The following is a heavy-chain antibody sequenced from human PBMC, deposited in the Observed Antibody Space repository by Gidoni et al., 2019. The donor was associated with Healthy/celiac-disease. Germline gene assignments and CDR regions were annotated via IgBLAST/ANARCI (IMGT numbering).Heavy chain of an antibody. J-gene: IGHJ4*02. CDR3: TTEPPFLRYSLIDVVGY. CDR2: IKSKTDGGTT. V-gene: IGHV3-15*01. D-gene: IGHD3-9*01. CDR1: GFTFSNAW. Sequence: EVPLVESGGCLVKPGGSLRLSCAASGFTFSNAWIRWVRQAPGEGLEGVGRIKSKTDGGTTDYAAPVKGRFTISRDDSKNTLYLQMNSLKTEDTAVYYCTTEPPFLRYSLIDVVGYWGQGTLVTVSS.